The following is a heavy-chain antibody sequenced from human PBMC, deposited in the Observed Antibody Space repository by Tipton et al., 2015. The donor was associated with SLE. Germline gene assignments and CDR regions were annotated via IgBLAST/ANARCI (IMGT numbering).Heavy chain of an antibody. D-gene: IGHD6-13*01. V-gene: IGHV3-9*01. J-gene: IGHJ4*02. CDR3: ASALQLVARY. Sequence: SLRLSCAASGFTFDDYAMHWVRQAPGKGLEWVSGIGWNSGSIDYADSVKGRFTISRDNSKNTLYLQMNSLRAEDTAVYYCASALQLVARYWGQGTLVTVSS. CDR1: GFTFDDYA. CDR2: IGWNSGSI.